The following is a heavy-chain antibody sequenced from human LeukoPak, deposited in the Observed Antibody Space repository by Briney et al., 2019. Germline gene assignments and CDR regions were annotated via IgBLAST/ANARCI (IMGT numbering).Heavy chain of an antibody. V-gene: IGHV1-2*02. J-gene: IGHJ4*02. D-gene: IGHD3-10*01. CDR1: GYTFTGYY. CDR2: INPNSGGT. CDR3: ARGLWFGELLSFDY. Sequence: ASVKVSCKASGYTFTGYYMHWVRQAPGQGLEWMGWINPNSGGTNYAHKFQGRVTMTRDTSISTAYMELSRLRSDDTAVYYCARGLWFGELLSFDYWGQGTLVTVSS.